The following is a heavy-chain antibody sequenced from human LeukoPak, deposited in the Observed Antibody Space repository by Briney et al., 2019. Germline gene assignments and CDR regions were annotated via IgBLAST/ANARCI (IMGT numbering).Heavy chain of an antibody. J-gene: IGHJ4*02. V-gene: IGHV3-30*03. Sequence: HPGGSLRLSCAASGFTFSSYGMHWVRQAPGKGLEWVAVISYDGSNKYYADSVKGRFTISRDNSKNTLYLQMNSLRAEDTAVYYCVRSYDSSGYYPYFEYWGQGTLVTVSS. CDR3: VRSYDSSGYYPYFEY. D-gene: IGHD3-22*01. CDR2: ISYDGSNK. CDR1: GFTFSSYG.